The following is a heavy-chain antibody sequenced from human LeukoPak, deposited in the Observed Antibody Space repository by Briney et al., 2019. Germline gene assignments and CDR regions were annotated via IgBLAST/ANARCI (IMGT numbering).Heavy chain of an antibody. D-gene: IGHD4-17*01. CDR2: IRSKVNNYAT. Sequence: GGSLRLSCAASEFTFSGSPMHWVRQASGKGLEWVGRIRSKVNNYATRYAESVKGRFTISRDDSKNTAYLQMNSLKTEDSALYYCTRHPDYGDYPFDSWGQGTLVTVSS. CDR3: TRHPDYGDYPFDS. V-gene: IGHV3-73*01. CDR1: EFTFSGSP. J-gene: IGHJ4*02.